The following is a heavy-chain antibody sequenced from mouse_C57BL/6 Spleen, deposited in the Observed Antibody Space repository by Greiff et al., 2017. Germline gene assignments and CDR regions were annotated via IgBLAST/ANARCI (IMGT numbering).Heavy chain of an antibody. J-gene: IGHJ1*03. D-gene: IGHD4-1*01. Sequence: EVQRVESGGGLVQPKGSLKLSCAASGFSFNTYAMNWVRQAPGKGLEWVARIRSKSNNYATYYADSVKDRFTISRDDSESMLYLQMNNLKTEDTAMYYCVGHGRRYLDDWGTGTTVTVSS. V-gene: IGHV10-1*01. CDR1: GFSFNTYA. CDR3: VGHGRRYLDD. CDR2: IRSKSNNYAT.